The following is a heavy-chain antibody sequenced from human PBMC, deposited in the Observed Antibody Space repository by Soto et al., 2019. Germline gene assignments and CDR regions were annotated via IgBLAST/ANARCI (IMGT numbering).Heavy chain of an antibody. V-gene: IGHV1-69*13. CDR2: IIPIFGTA. CDR3: ARDPYYYDSSGYSVY. CDR1: GGTFSSYA. J-gene: IGHJ4*02. Sequence: SVKVSCKASGGTFSSYAISWVRQAPGQGLEWMGGIIPIFGTANYAQKFQGRVTITADESTSTAYMELSSLRSEDTAVYYCARDPYYYDSSGYSVYWGQGTLVTVSS. D-gene: IGHD3-22*01.